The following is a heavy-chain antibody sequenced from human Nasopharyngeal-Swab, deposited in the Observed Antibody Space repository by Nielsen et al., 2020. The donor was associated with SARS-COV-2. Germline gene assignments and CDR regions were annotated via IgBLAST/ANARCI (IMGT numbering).Heavy chain of an antibody. V-gene: IGHV4-59*01. Sequence: SETLSLTCTVSGGSISSYYWSWIRQPPGKGLEWIGYIYYSGSTNYNPSLKSRVTISVDTSKNQFSLKLSSVTAADTAVYYCARERVTDKHFDYWGQGTLVTVSS. CDR1: GGSISSYY. CDR2: IYYSGST. CDR3: ARERVTDKHFDY. J-gene: IGHJ4*02. D-gene: IGHD2-21*02.